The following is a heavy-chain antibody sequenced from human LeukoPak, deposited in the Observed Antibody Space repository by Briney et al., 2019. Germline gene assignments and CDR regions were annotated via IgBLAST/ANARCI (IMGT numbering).Heavy chain of an antibody. J-gene: IGHJ3*02. D-gene: IGHD5-18*01. V-gene: IGHV3-9*01. CDR3: ATGYSYAPDAFDI. CDR2: ISWNSGSI. CDR1: GFTFNSYA. Sequence: GGSLRLSCAASGFTFNSYAMSWVRQAPGKGLEWVSGISWNSGSIGYADSVKGRFTISRDNAKNSLYLQMNSLRAEDTALYYCATGYSYAPDAFDIWGQGTMVTVSS.